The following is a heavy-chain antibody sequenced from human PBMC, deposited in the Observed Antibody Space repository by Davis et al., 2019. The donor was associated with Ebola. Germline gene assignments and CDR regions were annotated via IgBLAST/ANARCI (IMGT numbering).Heavy chain of an antibody. CDR3: AREGGVVRGVVITWKYGMDF. Sequence: SVKVSCKASGGTFSSYTISWVRQAPGQGLEWMGRIIPIPGIANYAQKFQGRVTITADKSTSTAYMELSSLTSEETAVYYCAREGGVVRGVVITWKYGMDFWGQGTTVTVSS. CDR2: IIPIPGIA. J-gene: IGHJ6*02. CDR1: GGTFSSYT. D-gene: IGHD3-10*01. V-gene: IGHV1-69*04.